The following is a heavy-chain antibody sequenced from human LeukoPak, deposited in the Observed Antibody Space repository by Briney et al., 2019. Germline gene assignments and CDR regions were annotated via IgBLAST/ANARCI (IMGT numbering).Heavy chain of an antibody. CDR2: IVVGSGNT. Sequence: GASVKVSCKASGFTFTSSAMQWVRQARGQRLEWIGWIVVGSGNTNYAQKFQERVTITRDMSTSTAYMELSSLRSEDTAVYYCAADPYYCDSSGFYYYGMDVWGQGTTVTVSS. J-gene: IGHJ6*02. V-gene: IGHV1-58*02. D-gene: IGHD3-22*01. CDR3: AADPYYCDSSGFYYYGMDV. CDR1: GFTFTSSA.